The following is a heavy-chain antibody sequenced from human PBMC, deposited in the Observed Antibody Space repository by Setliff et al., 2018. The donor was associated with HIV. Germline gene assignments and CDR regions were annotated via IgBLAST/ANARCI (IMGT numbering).Heavy chain of an antibody. CDR2: IYYSGST. D-gene: IGHD3-10*01. CDR1: GGSMCSYY. J-gene: IGHJ3*02. Sequence: SETLSLTCTVSGGSMCSYYWSWIRQPPGKGLEWVGYIYYSGSTNYNPSLKSRVSISVDTSKNQFSLKLSSVTAADTAMYYCGRVGFGELFGAFDIWGQGIMVTVSS. V-gene: IGHV4-59*01. CDR3: GRVGFGELFGAFDI.